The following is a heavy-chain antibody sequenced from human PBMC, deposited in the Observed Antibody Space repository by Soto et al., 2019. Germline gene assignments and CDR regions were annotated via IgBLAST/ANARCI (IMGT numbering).Heavy chain of an antibody. CDR1: GGTFSSYT. CDR2: IIPILGIA. D-gene: IGHD2-2*01. J-gene: IGHJ3*02. V-gene: IGHV1-69*02. Sequence: QVQLVQSGAEVKKPGSSVKVSCKASGGTFSSYTISWVRQAPGQGLKWMGRIIPILGIANYAQKFQGRVTITADKSTSTAYMELSSLRSEDTAVYYCARMYCSSTSCSDAFDIWGQGTMVTVSS. CDR3: ARMYCSSTSCSDAFDI.